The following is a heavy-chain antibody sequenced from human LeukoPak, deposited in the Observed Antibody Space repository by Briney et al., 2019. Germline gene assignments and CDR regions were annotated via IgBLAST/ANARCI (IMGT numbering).Heavy chain of an antibody. Sequence: GGSLRLSCAASGFTFSSYGMHWVRQAPGKGLEWVAVIWYDGSNKYYADSVKGRFTISRDNSKNTLYLQMNSLRAEDTAAYYCARDGDYDFWSGYRTNPYFDYWGQGTLVTVSS. CDR1: GFTFSSYG. V-gene: IGHV3-33*01. CDR2: IWYDGSNK. D-gene: IGHD3-3*01. J-gene: IGHJ4*02. CDR3: ARDGDYDFWSGYRTNPYFDY.